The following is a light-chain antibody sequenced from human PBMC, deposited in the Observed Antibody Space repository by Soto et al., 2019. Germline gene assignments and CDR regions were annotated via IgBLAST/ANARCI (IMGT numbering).Light chain of an antibody. Sequence: QSVLTQPPSVSGAPGQRVTISCTGNSSNLGSGYDVQWYQQLPGAAPKLLIYGNTNRPSGVPDRFSGSKSGTSASLAISGLQAEDEAEYFCQSYDNMVSPYNYVFGTGTKLTVL. CDR2: GNT. CDR3: QSYDNMVSPYNYV. V-gene: IGLV1-40*01. CDR1: SSNLGSGYD. J-gene: IGLJ1*01.